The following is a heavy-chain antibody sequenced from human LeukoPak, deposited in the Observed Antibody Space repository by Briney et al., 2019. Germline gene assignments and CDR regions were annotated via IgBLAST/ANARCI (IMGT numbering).Heavy chain of an antibody. Sequence: GALRLSCAASGFTFSSYWMSWVRQAPGKGLEWVANIKQDGSEKYYVDSVKGRFTISRDNAKNSLYLQMNSLRAEDTAVYYCARRSVTNKPYYYMDVWGKGTTVTVSS. CDR1: GFTFSSYW. D-gene: IGHD4-11*01. V-gene: IGHV3-7*01. J-gene: IGHJ6*03. CDR2: IKQDGSEK. CDR3: ARRSVTNKPYYYMDV.